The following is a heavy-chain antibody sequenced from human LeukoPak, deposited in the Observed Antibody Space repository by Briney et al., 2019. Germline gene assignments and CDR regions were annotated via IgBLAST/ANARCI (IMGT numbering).Heavy chain of an antibody. CDR2: ISYDASNK. CDR1: GFTFSRYG. CDR3: AKALRGSGSYYIPDFDY. J-gene: IGHJ4*02. D-gene: IGHD3-10*01. Sequence: PGGSLRLSCAASGFTFSRYGMHWVRQTPGKGLEWVAVISYDASNKYYADSVKGRFTISRDNSKNTLYLQMNSLRAEDTAVYYCAKALRGSGSYYIPDFDYWGQGTLVTVSS. V-gene: IGHV3-30*18.